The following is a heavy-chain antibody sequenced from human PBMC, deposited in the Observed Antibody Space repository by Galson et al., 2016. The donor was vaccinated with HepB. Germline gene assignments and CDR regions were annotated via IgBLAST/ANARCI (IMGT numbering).Heavy chain of an antibody. CDR1: GFTFSSSS. D-gene: IGHD4-17*01. V-gene: IGHV4-34*08. CDR2: INQSGRT. J-gene: IGHJ4*01. CDR3: AVTDYGDPIFDY. Sequence: LRLSCAASGFTFSSSSMSWVRQAPGRGLEWIGEINQSGRTNYNPSLRSRVTISVDTSKNQFSLRLTSVTAADTAGYYCAVTDYGDPIFDYWGHGTLVTVSS.